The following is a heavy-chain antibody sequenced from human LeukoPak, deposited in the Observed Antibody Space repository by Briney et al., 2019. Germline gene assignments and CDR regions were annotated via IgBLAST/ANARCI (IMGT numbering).Heavy chain of an antibody. V-gene: IGHV3-20*04. CDR2: INYNGAIT. CDR3: SRDRLGPSFSVSHFDL. CDR1: GFTFVDYG. Sequence: GGSLRLSCATSGFTFVDYGLSWVRRAPGKGLEWLCAINYNGAITDYADSVKGRFTISRDNAKNSLYLRMDSLRAEDTALYYCSRDRLGPSFSVSHFDLWGQGTLVTVSS. D-gene: IGHD3-3*02. J-gene: IGHJ4*02.